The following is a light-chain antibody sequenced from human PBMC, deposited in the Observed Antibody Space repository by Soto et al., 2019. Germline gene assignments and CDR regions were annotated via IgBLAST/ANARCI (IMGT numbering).Light chain of an antibody. CDR2: GAS. CDR3: QQYNNWPPMYT. J-gene: IGKJ2*01. Sequence: EIVMTQSPATLSVSPGERATLSCRASQSVSSNLAWYQQKPGQAPRLLIYGASTRATGIPARFSGSGSGTEFTLNISSLQSEDFEVYYCQQYNNWPPMYTVGQGTKLEIK. V-gene: IGKV3-15*01. CDR1: QSVSSN.